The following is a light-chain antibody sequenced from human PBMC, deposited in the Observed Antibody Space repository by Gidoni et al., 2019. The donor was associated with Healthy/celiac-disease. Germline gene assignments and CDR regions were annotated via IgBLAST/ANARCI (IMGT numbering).Light chain of an antibody. CDR3: QQYDNLPALT. V-gene: IGKV1-33*01. J-gene: IGKJ4*01. CDR2: DAS. Sequence: DIQMTQSPSSLSASVGDRATITCQASQDISYYLNWYQQKPGKAPRLLIYDASNLETGVPARFSGSGSGTDFTFTISSLQPEDIATYYCQQYDNLPALTFGGGTKVEIK. CDR1: QDISYY.